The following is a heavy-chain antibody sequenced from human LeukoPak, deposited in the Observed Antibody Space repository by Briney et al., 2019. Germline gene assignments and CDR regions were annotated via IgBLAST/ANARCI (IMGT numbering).Heavy chain of an antibody. D-gene: IGHD3-10*01. CDR3: ARHGRITPSYYHY. Sequence: SETLYLTCTVSGVSTTNGIYYWAWIRQSPGKGLEWIGSVHNVGSTYYNLSLRSRVTMSIDTSKNQFSLRLNSVTAADTAVYYCARHGRITPSYYHYWGQGTLVTVSS. CDR1: GVSTTNGIYY. CDR2: VHNVGST. V-gene: IGHV4-39*01. J-gene: IGHJ4*02.